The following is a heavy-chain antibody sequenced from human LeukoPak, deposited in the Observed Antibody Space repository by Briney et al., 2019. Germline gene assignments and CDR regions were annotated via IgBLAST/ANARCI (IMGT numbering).Heavy chain of an antibody. V-gene: IGHV3-33*01. CDR1: GLSFSDYG. Sequence: GWSLRLSCVVSGLSFSDYGMHWVRQAPGKGLEWVAVIWSDGSNKYYADSVKGRFTISRDNSKNTLYLQMNTLRADDTAVYYCARVRGYSGYETANYWGQGTLVTVSS. CDR3: ARVRGYSGYETANY. J-gene: IGHJ4*02. D-gene: IGHD5-12*01. CDR2: IWSDGSNK.